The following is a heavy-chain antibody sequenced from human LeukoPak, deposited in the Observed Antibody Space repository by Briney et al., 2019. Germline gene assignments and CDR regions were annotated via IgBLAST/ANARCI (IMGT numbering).Heavy chain of an antibody. CDR3: ARRHSSGYYFVDY. V-gene: IGHV3-21*01. CDR1: GFTFSSYS. Sequence: PGGSLRLSCAASGFTFSSYSMNWVRQAPGKGLEWVSSISSSSSYIYYADSVKGRFTISRDNSKNTLYLQMGSLRSEDMAVYYCARRHSSGYYFVDYWGQGTLVTVSS. J-gene: IGHJ4*02. CDR2: ISSSSSYI. D-gene: IGHD3-22*01.